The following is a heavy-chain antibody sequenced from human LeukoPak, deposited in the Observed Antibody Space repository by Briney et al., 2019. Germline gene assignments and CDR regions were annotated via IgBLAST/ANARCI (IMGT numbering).Heavy chain of an antibody. D-gene: IGHD3-16*01. CDR1: GGTFSSYA. V-gene: IGHV1-69*06. CDR3: ARDYGYVDYYFDY. J-gene: IGHJ4*02. Sequence: ASVKVSCKASGGTFSSYAISWVRQAPGQGLEWMGGIIPIFGTANYAQKFQGRVTITADKSTSTAYMELSSLRSEDTAVYYCARDYGYVDYYFDYWGQGTLVTVSS. CDR2: IIPIFGTA.